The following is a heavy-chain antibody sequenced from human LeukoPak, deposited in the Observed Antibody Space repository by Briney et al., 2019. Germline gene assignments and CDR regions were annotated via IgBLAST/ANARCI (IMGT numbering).Heavy chain of an antibody. V-gene: IGHV3-9*01. CDR2: ISWNSGTI. D-gene: IGHD6-13*01. CDR3: AKDLSGDSSSWYYFDS. J-gene: IGHJ4*02. CDR1: GFSIDDYA. Sequence: PGGSLRLSCGASGFSIDDYAMHWVRQAPGKGLEWVSGISWNSGTIAYADSVKGRFTISRDNAKNSLYLQMNSLRAEDTALYYCAKDLSGDSSSWYYFDSWGQGTLVTVSS.